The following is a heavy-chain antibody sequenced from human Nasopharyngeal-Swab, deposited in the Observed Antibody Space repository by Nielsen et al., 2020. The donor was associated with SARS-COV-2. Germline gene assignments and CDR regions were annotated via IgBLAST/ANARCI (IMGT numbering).Heavy chain of an antibody. Sequence: GGSLRLSCAASGFTFSSYGMQWVRRAPGKGLEWVSVISYGGGDEHYADSVKGRFTISRDNSKNTLYLQMNSLTVDDTAVYYCARSYNPGGFGWLLSNDWGQGTLVTVSS. V-gene: IGHV3-30*19. J-gene: IGHJ4*02. D-gene: IGHD3-9*01. CDR1: GFTFSSYG. CDR3: ARSYNPGGFGWLLSND. CDR2: ISYGGGDE.